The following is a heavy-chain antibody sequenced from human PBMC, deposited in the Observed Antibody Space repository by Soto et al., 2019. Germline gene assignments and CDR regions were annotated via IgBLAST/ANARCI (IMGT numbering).Heavy chain of an antibody. CDR2: IAYDGRNK. D-gene: IGHD4-17*01. Sequence: QVQLVESGGGVVQPGRSLRLSCAASGFTFSSYAMHWVRQAPGKGLEWVAVIAYDGRNKYYADSVKGRFTISRDNSKNTLYLQMNSLRIEDTAVYYCARDVHGDYEYYYYYYGMDVWGQGTTVTVSS. CDR3: ARDVHGDYEYYYYYYGMDV. CDR1: GFTFSSYA. J-gene: IGHJ6*02. V-gene: IGHV3-30*04.